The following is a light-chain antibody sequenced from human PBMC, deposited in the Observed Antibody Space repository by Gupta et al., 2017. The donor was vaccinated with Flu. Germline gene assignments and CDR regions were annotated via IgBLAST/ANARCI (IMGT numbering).Light chain of an antibody. J-gene: IGLJ1*01. CDR3: QSADSSGTYV. CDR1: ALTKQY. Sequence: PGQTARITCSGDALTKQYAYWYQQKPGQAPVLVIYKDSERPSGIPERISGSSSGTTVTLTISGVQAEDEADYYCQSADSSGTYVFGTGTKVTVL. V-gene: IGLV3-25*03. CDR2: KDS.